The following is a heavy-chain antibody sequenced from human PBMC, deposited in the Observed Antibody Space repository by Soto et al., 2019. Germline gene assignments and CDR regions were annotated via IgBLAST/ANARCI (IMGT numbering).Heavy chain of an antibody. CDR2: IRSKANSYAT. CDR1: GFTFSGSA. Sequence: EVQLVESGGGLVQPGGSLKLSCAASGFTFSGSAMHWVRQASWKGLEWVGRIRSKANSYATAYAASVKGRFTISRDDSKNTAYLQMNSLKTEDTAVYYCLRGMDVWGQGTTVTVSS. D-gene: IGHD3-10*01. J-gene: IGHJ6*02. V-gene: IGHV3-73*02. CDR3: LRGMDV.